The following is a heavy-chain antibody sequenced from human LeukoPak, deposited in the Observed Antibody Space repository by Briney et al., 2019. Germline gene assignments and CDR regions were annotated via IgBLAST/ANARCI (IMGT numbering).Heavy chain of an antibody. CDR1: GFTFSSYG. V-gene: IGHV3-33*01. D-gene: IGHD7-27*01. J-gene: IGHJ6*02. CDR3: ARQSGLTGPYYYYGMDV. CDR2: IWYDGSNK. Sequence: GGSLRLSCAASGFTFSSYGMHWVRQAPGKGLAGVAVIWYDGSNKYYADSVKGRFTISRDNSKNTLYLQMNSLRAEDTAVYYCARQSGLTGPYYYYGMDVWGQGTTVTVSS.